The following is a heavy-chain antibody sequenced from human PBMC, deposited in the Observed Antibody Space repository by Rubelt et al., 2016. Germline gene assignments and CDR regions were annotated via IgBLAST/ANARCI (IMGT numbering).Heavy chain of an antibody. V-gene: IGHV1-3*01. D-gene: IGHD1-26*01. CDR3: ARDIYSGSYYGY. Sequence: QVQLVQSGAEVKKPGASVKVSCKASGYTFTSYAMHWVRQAPGQRLEWMGWINAGNGNTKCSQKFQGRVTRTRETAASRAYMCVSSLRSGDTAGYYCARDIYSGSYYGYWGQGTLVTVSS. CDR1: GYTFTSYA. CDR2: INAGNGNT. J-gene: IGHJ4*02.